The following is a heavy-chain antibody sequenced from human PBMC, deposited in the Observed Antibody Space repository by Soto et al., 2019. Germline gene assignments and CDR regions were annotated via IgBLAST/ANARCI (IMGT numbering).Heavy chain of an antibody. Sequence: ASVNVSCKSSGYTFTGYYMHWVRQAPGQGLECMGWINPNSGGTNYAQKFQGRVTMTRDTSISTAYMELSRLRSDDTAVYYCARALTSITIFGVVIGHYGMDVWGQGTTVTVSS. V-gene: IGHV1-2*02. CDR1: GYTFTGYY. J-gene: IGHJ6*02. CDR2: INPNSGGT. CDR3: ARALTSITIFGVVIGHYGMDV. D-gene: IGHD3-3*01.